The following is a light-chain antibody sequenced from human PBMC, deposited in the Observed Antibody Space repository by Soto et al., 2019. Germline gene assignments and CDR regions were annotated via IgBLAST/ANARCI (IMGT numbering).Light chain of an antibody. V-gene: IGKV3-15*01. CDR1: QSVSSN. Sequence: EIVMTQSPATLSVSPGERATLSCRASQSVSSNLAWYQQKPGQAPRLLIYGASTRATGIPARFSGSGSGTEFTLTISSLQPDDFATYYCQQHNSYPWTFGQGTKVDI. CDR2: GAS. J-gene: IGKJ1*01. CDR3: QQHNSYPWT.